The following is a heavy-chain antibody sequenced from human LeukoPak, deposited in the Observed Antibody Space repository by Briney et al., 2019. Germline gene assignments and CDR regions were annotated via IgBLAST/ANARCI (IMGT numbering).Heavy chain of an antibody. CDR3: ARGGMAAVFDY. J-gene: IGHJ4*02. Sequence: LETLSLTCTVSGGSISSSYWSWIRQPPGKGLEWIGYIYYSGRTNYNPSLKTRVTISVDTSKNQFSLKLSSVTAADTAVYYCARGGMAAVFDYWGQGTLVTASS. CDR1: GGSISSSY. CDR2: IYYSGRT. V-gene: IGHV4-59*01. D-gene: IGHD5-24*01.